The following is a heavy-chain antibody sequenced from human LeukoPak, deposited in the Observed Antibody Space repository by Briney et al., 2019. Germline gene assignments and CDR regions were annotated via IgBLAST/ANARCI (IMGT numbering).Heavy chain of an antibody. CDR1: GFTFSSSA. CDR3: AKLYYDFWSDHYKEYNWFDP. D-gene: IGHD3-3*01. CDR2: ISGSGGRI. V-gene: IGHV3-23*01. Sequence: PGGTLRLSCAASGFTFSSSAMTWVRQAPGQGLEWVSGISGSGGRIYYADSVKGRFTISRDNSKNTLSLQMNSLRADDTAVYYCAKLYYDFWSDHYKEYNWFDPWGQGTLVTVSS. J-gene: IGHJ5*02.